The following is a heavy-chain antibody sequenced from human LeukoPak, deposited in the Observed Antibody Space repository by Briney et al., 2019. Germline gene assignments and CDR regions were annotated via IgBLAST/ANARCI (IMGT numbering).Heavy chain of an antibody. CDR3: ARRRGGHSFDY. V-gene: IGHV5-51*01. CDR2: IYPGESDT. Sequence: LGESLKISCKGSGYSLTSYWIGWVRQMPGKGLEWMGIIYPGESDTRYSPSFQGQVTISADKSTSTAYLQLSSLKASDTAMYYCARRRGGHSFDYWGQGTLVTVSS. CDR1: GYSLTSYW. J-gene: IGHJ4*02. D-gene: IGHD2-15*01.